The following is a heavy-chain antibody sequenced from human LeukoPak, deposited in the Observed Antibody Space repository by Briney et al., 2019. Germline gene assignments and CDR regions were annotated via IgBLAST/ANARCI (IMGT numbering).Heavy chain of an antibody. J-gene: IGHJ5*02. CDR3: TREWIQLWS. V-gene: IGHV3-73*01. D-gene: IGHD5-18*01. Sequence: GGSLRLSCAASGFTFSDSAMHWVRQASGKGLEWVGRIRSKANSYATAYAASVKGRFTISRDDSKNTAYLQMNSLKTEDTAVYYCTREWIQLWSWGQGTLVTVSS. CDR1: GFTFSDSA. CDR2: IRSKANSYAT.